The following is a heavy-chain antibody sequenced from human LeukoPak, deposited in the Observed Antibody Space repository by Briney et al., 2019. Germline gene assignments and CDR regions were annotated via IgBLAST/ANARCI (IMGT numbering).Heavy chain of an antibody. J-gene: IGHJ4*02. CDR2: ISAYNGNT. V-gene: IGHV1-18*01. CDR1: GYTFTSYG. D-gene: IGHD2-15*01. Sequence: ASVKVSCKASGYTFTSYGISWVRQAHGQGLEWMGWISAYNGNTNYAQKLQGRVTMTTDTSTSTAYMELRSLRSDDTAVYYCAGFGVVVVAAQFYDYWGQGTLVTVSS. CDR3: AGFGVVVVAAQFYDY.